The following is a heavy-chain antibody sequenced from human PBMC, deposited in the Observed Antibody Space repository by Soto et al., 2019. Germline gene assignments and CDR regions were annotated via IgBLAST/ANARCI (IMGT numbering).Heavy chain of an antibody. V-gene: IGHV1-8*01. Sequence: ASVKVSCKASGYTFTSYDINWVRQATGQGLEWMGWMNPNSGNTGYAQKFQGRVTMTRNTSISTAYMELSSLRSEDTAVYYCARDPIVVVPAAISGFVEWFAPWGQGTLVIVSS. D-gene: IGHD2-2*01. J-gene: IGHJ5*02. CDR1: GYTFTSYD. CDR2: MNPNSGNT. CDR3: ARDPIVVVPAAISGFVEWFAP.